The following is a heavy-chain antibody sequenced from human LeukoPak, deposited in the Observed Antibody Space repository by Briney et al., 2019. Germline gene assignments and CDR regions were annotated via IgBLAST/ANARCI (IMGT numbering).Heavy chain of an antibody. D-gene: IGHD3-9*01. Sequence: SETLSLTCTVSGDSVSNSSYYWGWIRQPPGKGLEWIGTIYYSGNTYYNPSLKSRVTISVDTTKNQFSLKLSSVTAADTAVYYCARHASYYDILTGYYPAGMDVWGRGTTVTVSS. CDR3: ARHASYYDILTGYYPAGMDV. J-gene: IGHJ6*02. V-gene: IGHV4-39*01. CDR1: GDSVSNSSYY. CDR2: IYYSGNT.